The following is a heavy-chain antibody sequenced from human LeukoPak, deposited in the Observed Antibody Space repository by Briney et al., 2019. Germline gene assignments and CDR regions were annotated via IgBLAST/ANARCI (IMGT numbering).Heavy chain of an antibody. V-gene: IGHV5-51*01. CDR2: IYPRDSDT. J-gene: IGHJ4*02. CDR3: ATLVGYGSFFDY. D-gene: IGHD3-10*01. Sequence: GESLKISCQVSGYSFIAYYIAWVRQMPGKGLEWMGIIYPRDSDTRYSPSFQGQVTISADKSISTAYLQWSSPKASDTAMYYCATLVGYGSFFDYWGQGTLVTVSS. CDR1: GYSFIAYY.